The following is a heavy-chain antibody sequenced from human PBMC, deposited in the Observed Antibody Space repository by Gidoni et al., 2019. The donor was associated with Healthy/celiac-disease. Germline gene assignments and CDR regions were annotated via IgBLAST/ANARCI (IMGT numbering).Heavy chain of an antibody. CDR2: ISGSGGST. Sequence: EVQLLESGGGLVQPGGSLRLSCAASGFPFSSYAMSWVRQAPGKGLEWVSAISGSGGSTYYADSVKGRFTISRDNSKNTLYLQMNSLRAEDTAVYYCAKGRWPPDMTFLEYFQHWGQGTLVTVSS. J-gene: IGHJ1*01. V-gene: IGHV3-23*01. D-gene: IGHD2-15*01. CDR1: GFPFSSYA. CDR3: AKGRWPPDMTFLEYFQH.